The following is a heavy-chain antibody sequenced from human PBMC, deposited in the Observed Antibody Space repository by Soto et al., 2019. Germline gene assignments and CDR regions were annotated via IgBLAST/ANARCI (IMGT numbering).Heavy chain of an antibody. CDR2: ISGGGGTT. J-gene: IGHJ6*02. V-gene: IGHV3-23*01. Sequence: EVQLLESGGGLVQPGGSLRLSCAASGFTFSSHVMNWVRQAPGKGLEWVAAISGGGGTTYYGDSVAGRFTMSRDNSKNTLYLQMNSLRADDTAVYYCARGPRAPPPHDYGMDVWGQGTTVTVSS. CDR3: ARGPRAPPPHDYGMDV. CDR1: GFTFSSHV.